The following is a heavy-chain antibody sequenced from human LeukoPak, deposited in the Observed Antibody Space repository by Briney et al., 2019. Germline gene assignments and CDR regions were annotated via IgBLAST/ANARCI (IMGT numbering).Heavy chain of an antibody. D-gene: IGHD5-18*01. CDR2: INHSGST. V-gene: IGHV4-4*02. J-gene: IGHJ4*02. Sequence: PSETLSLTCAVSGGSISSSNWWSWVRQPPGKGLEWIGEINHSGSTNYNPSLKSRVTISVDTSKNQFSLKLSSVTAANTAVYYCARVVIQLWLWRGYYFDYWGQGTLVTVSS. CDR1: GGSISSSNW. CDR3: ARVVIQLWLWRGYYFDY.